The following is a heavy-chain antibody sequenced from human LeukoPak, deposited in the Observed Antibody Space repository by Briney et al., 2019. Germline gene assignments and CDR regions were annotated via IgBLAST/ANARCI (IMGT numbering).Heavy chain of an antibody. D-gene: IGHD4-11*01. CDR2: IYYSGST. Sequence: SETLSLACTVSGGSISSSYYYWGWIRQPPGKGLEWIGSIYYSGSTYYNPSLKSRVTISVDTSKNQFSLKLSSVTAADTAVYYCARIYSNSDYFDYWGQGTLVTVSS. V-gene: IGHV4-39*07. CDR3: ARIYSNSDYFDY. J-gene: IGHJ4*02. CDR1: GGSISSSYYY.